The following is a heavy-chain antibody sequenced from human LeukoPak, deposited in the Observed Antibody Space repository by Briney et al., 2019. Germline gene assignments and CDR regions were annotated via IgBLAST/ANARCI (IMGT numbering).Heavy chain of an antibody. CDR2: ISGSGGST. CDR1: GFTFSSYA. CDR3: AATLQAAAGTFDY. V-gene: IGHV3-23*01. J-gene: IGHJ4*02. Sequence: GGSLRLSCAASGFTFSSYAMSWVRQASGKGLEWVSAISGSGGSTYYADSVKGRFTISRDNSKNTLYLQMNSLRAEDTAVYYCAATLQAAAGTFDYWGQGTLVTVSS. D-gene: IGHD6-13*01.